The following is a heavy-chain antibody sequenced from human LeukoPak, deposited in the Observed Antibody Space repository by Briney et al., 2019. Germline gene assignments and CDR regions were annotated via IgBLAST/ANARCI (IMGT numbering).Heavy chain of an antibody. D-gene: IGHD6-6*01. V-gene: IGHV4-39*01. J-gene: IGHJ6*03. Sequence: SETLSLTCTVSGGSISSSSYYWGWIRQPPGKGLEWIGSIYYSGSTYYNPSLKSRVTISVDTSKNQFSLKLSSVTAADTAVYYCATYSSSSPRGYYYYYMDVWGKGTTVTVSS. CDR2: IYYSGST. CDR3: ATYSSSSPRGYYYYYMDV. CDR1: GGSISSSSYY.